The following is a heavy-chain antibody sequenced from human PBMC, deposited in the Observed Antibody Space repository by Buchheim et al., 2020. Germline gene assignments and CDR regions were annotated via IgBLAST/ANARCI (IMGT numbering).Heavy chain of an antibody. V-gene: IGHV1-46*03. CDR1: GYTFTSYY. Sequence: QVQLVQSGAEVTKPGASVKISCKASGYTFTSYYLHWVRQAPGQGLEWMGVINPSVVSTRYAQEFQGRVTMTRDTSTSTVYMYLSSLRSEDTAIYYCARDFHGSGNCYFDYWGQGTL. CDR2: INPSVVST. J-gene: IGHJ4*02. CDR3: ARDFHGSGNCYFDY. D-gene: IGHD3-10*01.